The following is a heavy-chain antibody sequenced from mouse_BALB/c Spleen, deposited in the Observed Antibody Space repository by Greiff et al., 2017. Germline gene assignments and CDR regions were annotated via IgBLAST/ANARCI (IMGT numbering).Heavy chain of an antibody. CDR2: IWSGGST. J-gene: IGHJ3*01. Sequence: VQGVESGPGLVQPSQSLSITCTVSGFSLTSYGVHWVRQSPGKGLEWLGVIWSGGSTDYNAAFISRLSISKDNSKSQVFFKMNSLQANDTAIYYCARVGEDDYRFPYWGQGTLVTVSA. V-gene: IGHV2-2*02. CDR3: ARVGEDDYRFPY. D-gene: IGHD2-4*01. CDR1: GFSLTSYG.